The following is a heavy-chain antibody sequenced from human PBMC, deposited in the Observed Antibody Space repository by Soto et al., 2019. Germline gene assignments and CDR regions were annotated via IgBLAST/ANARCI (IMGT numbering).Heavy chain of an antibody. V-gene: IGHV1-18*01. J-gene: IGHJ6*02. CDR3: ARDSYYDFWSGLNYYGMDV. CDR1: GYPFTSYG. Sequence: XSVKVSCKASGYPFTSYGIIWVRQAPGQGLEWMGWISAYNGNTNYAQKLQGRVTMTTDTSTSTAYMELRSLRSDDTAVYYCARDSYYDFWSGLNYYGMDVWGQGTTVTVSS. CDR2: ISAYNGNT. D-gene: IGHD3-3*01.